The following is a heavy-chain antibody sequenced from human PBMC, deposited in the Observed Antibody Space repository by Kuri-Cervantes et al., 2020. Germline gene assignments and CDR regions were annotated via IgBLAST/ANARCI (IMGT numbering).Heavy chain of an antibody. CDR3: ARMLRWSEGSGQNDAFDI. CDR1: GFSLSTTRMR. V-gene: IGHV2-70D*14. D-gene: IGHD4-23*01. Sequence: SGPTLVKPTQTLTLTCTFSGFSLSTTRMRINWIRQPPGKALEWLARIDWDDHKFYSTSLRTRLTISKDTSKNQVVLTMTNMDPVDTATYYCARMLRWSEGSGQNDAFDIWGQGTTVTVSS. J-gene: IGHJ3*02. CDR2: IDWDDHK.